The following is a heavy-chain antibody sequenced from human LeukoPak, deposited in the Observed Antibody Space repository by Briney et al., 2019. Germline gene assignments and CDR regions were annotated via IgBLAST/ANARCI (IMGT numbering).Heavy chain of an antibody. CDR2: ISYDGSNK. CDR3: AKDRGWLVRGYAFDI. J-gene: IGHJ3*02. CDR1: GFTFSNYA. D-gene: IGHD6-19*01. Sequence: GGSLRLSCEASGFTFSNYAMSWVRQAPGKGLEWVAVISYDGSNKYYADSVKGRFTISRDNSKNTLYLQMNSLRAEDTALYYCAKDRGWLVRGYAFDIWGQGTMVTVSS. V-gene: IGHV3-30-3*01.